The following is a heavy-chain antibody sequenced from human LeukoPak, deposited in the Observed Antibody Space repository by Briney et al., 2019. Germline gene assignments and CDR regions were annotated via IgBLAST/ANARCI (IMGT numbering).Heavy chain of an antibody. Sequence: GGSLRLSCTASGFTFGDYAMSWVRQAPGKGLEWVGFIRSKAYGGTTEYAASVKGRFTISRDDSKSIAYLQMNSLKTEDTAVYYRTRADILTGYYVYYFDYWGQGTLVTVSS. CDR2: IRSKAYGGTT. D-gene: IGHD3-9*01. J-gene: IGHJ4*02. CDR1: GFTFGDYA. CDR3: TRADILTGYYVYYFDY. V-gene: IGHV3-49*04.